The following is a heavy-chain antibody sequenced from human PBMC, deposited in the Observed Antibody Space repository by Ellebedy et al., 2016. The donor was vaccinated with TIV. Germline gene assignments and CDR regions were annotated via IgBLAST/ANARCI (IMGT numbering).Heavy chain of an antibody. J-gene: IGHJ6*02. Sequence: GGSLRLSCEASGFTFSNYAMSWVRQAPEKGLEWVSAISGRGGSTYYADSVKGRFTISRDNSKNSLYLQMNSLRAEDTAVYYCARHPTLGYGMDVWGQGTTVTVSS. CDR3: ARHPTLGYGMDV. V-gene: IGHV3-23*01. D-gene: IGHD3-16*01. CDR1: GFTFSNYA. CDR2: ISGRGGST.